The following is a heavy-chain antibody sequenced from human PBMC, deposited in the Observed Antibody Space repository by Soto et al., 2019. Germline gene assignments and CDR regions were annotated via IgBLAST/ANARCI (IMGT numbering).Heavy chain of an antibody. J-gene: IGHJ6*02. CDR3: ARFGGMVGEASYYYNYGMDV. CDR2: ISAYNGNT. V-gene: IGHV1-18*01. D-gene: IGHD3-16*01. Sequence: ASGTVSCRASVYTFRRYGIIGVGQAPGQGLDWMGWISAYNGNTNYAQKLEGGVTMTTDSSTRRAYKDLRSLRSDDTAVYSCARFGGMVGEASYYYNYGMDVWGQGTTVTVFS. CDR1: VYTFRRYG.